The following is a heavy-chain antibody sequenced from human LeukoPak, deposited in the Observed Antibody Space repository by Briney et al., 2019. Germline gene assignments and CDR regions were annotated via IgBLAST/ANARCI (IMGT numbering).Heavy chain of an antibody. J-gene: IGHJ4*02. CDR2: IYYSGST. Sequence: SETLSLTCTVSGGSISSYYWSWIRQPPGKGLEWIGYIYYSGSTTYNPSLKSRVTISVDTSKNQFSLKLSSVTAADTAVYYCARHSARYQLLIDYWGQGTLVTVSS. CDR1: GGSISSYY. CDR3: ARHSARYQLLIDY. V-gene: IGHV4-59*08. D-gene: IGHD2-2*01.